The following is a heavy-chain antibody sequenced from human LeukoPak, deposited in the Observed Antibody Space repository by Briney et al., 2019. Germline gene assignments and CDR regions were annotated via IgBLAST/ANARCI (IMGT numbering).Heavy chain of an antibody. CDR1: GGSISSSSYY. CDR2: IYYSGST. D-gene: IGHD1-1*01. V-gene: IGHV4-39*07. CDR3: ARDGKNLNWFDP. Sequence: PSETLSLTCTVSGGSISSSSYYWGWIRQPPGKGLEWIGSIYYSGSTYYNPSLKSRVTISVDTSKNQFSLELSSVTAADTAVYYCARDGKNLNWFDPWGQGTLVTVSS. J-gene: IGHJ5*02.